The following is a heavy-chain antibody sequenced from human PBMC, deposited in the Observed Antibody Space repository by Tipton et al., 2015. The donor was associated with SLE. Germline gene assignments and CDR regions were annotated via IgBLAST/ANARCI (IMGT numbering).Heavy chain of an antibody. CDR2: ISAYNGNT. CDR1: GGTFSSYA. CDR3: ARASFSPIAVGLQNFDY. Sequence: QLVQSGAEVKKPGASVKVSCKASGGTFSSYAISWVRQAPGQGLEWMGWISAYNGNTNYAQKLQGRVTMTTDTSTSTAYMELRSLRSDDTAVYYCARASFSPIAVGLQNFDYWGQGTLVTVSS. D-gene: IGHD6-19*01. V-gene: IGHV1-18*01. J-gene: IGHJ4*02.